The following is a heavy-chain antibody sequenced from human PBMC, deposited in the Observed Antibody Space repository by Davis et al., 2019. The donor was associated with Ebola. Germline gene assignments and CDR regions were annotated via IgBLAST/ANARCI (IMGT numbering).Heavy chain of an antibody. J-gene: IGHJ6*02. Sequence: GESLKISCAASGFTFSSYATHWVRQAPGKGLEWVAVISYDGSNKYYADSVKGRFTISRDNSKNTLYLQMNSLRAEDTAVYYCAGYGSTGSMDVWGQGTTVTVSS. CDR1: GFTFSSYA. V-gene: IGHV3-30-3*01. CDR3: AGYGSTGSMDV. D-gene: IGHD3-10*01. CDR2: ISYDGSNK.